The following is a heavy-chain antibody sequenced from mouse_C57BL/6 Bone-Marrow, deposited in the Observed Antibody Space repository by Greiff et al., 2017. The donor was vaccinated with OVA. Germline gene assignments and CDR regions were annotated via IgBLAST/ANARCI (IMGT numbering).Heavy chain of an antibody. CDR1: GYTFTNYW. CDR3: ARTHYYGSSHWYFDV. V-gene: IGHV1-63*01. D-gene: IGHD1-1*01. CDR2: IYPGGGYT. Sequence: QVQLQQSGAELVRPGTSVKMSCKASGYTFTNYWIGWAKQRPGHGLAWIGDIYPGGGYTNYNEKFKGKATLTADKSSSTAYMQFSSLTSEDSAIYYCARTHYYGSSHWYFDVWGTGTTVTVSS. J-gene: IGHJ1*03.